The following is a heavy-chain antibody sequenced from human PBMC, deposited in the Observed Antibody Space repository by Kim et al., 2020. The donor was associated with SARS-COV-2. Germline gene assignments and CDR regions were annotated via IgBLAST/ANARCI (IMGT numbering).Heavy chain of an antibody. CDR1: GGSISSSNW. J-gene: IGHJ4*02. CDR2: IYNSGST. CDR3: ARATVVTYSPVFDY. Sequence: SETLSLTCAVYGGSISSSNWWSWVRQPPGKGLEWIGEIYNSGSTNYNPSLKSRVTISVDKSKNQFSLKLSSVTAADTAVYYCARATVVTYSPVFDYWGQGTLVTVSS. V-gene: IGHV4-4*02. D-gene: IGHD4-17*01.